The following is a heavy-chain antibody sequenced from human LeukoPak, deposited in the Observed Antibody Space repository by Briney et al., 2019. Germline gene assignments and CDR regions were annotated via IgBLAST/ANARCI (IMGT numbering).Heavy chain of an antibody. J-gene: IGHJ4*02. CDR2: ITGSGGST. V-gene: IGHV3-23*01. D-gene: IGHD2/OR15-2a*01. CDR3: AKRGVVIRVILVGFHKEAYYFDS. CDR1: GIALSNYG. Sequence: GGSLRLFYAVSGIALSNYGMSWVRQAPGKGLEWVAGITGSGGSTNYADSVKGRFTISRDNPKNTLYLQMNSLRAEDTAVYFCAKRGVVIRVILVGFHKEAYYFDSWGQGTLVTVSS.